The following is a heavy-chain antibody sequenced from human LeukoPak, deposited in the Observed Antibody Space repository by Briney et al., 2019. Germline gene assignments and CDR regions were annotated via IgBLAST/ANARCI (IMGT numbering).Heavy chain of an antibody. Sequence: GGSLRLSCETYGFTFTSYSMNWVRQAPGKGLEWVSSIGPSGGSIFYAESLKGRISISRDNAQNSLHLQLSSLRADDTAVYYCARLAGSRPPWYLDLWGRGTLVTVSS. D-gene: IGHD6-19*01. CDR2: IGPSGGSI. J-gene: IGHJ2*01. CDR1: GFTFTSYS. CDR3: ARLAGSRPPWYLDL. V-gene: IGHV3-21*04.